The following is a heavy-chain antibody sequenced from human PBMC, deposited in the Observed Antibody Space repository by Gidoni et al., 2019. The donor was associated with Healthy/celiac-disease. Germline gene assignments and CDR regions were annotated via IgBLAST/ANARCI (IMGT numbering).Heavy chain of an antibody. CDR2: IYYSGST. Sequence: QLQLQESGPGLVKPSETLSLTCTVSGGSISSSCYYWGWIRQPPGKGLEWIGSIYYSGSTCYNPSLKSRVTISVDTSKNQFSLKLSSVTAADTAVYYCARFGYCSGGSCYPGDYYYGMDVWGQGTTVTVSS. CDR1: GGSISSSCYY. CDR3: ARFGYCSGGSCYPGDYYYGMDV. V-gene: IGHV4-39*01. D-gene: IGHD2-15*01. J-gene: IGHJ6*02.